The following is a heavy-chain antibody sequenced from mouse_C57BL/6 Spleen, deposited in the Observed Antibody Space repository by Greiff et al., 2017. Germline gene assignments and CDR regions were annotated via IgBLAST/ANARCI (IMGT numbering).Heavy chain of an antibody. CDR3: TPLGNRDAMDY. D-gene: IGHD2-1*01. CDR2: IDPENGDT. V-gene: IGHV14-4*01. J-gene: IGHJ4*01. Sequence: SGAELVRPGASVKLSCTASGFNIKDDYMHWVKQRPEQGLEWIGWIDPENGDTEYASKFQGKATITADTSSNTAYLQLSSLTSEDTAVYYCTPLGNRDAMDYWGQGTSVTVSS. CDR1: GFNIKDDY.